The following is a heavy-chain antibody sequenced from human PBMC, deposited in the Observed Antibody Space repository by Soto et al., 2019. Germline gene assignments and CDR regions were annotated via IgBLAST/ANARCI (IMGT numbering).Heavy chain of an antibody. CDR2: ISAYNGNT. CDR1: GYTFTSYG. J-gene: IGHJ4*02. CDR3: ARDPGGSYYY. V-gene: IGHV1-18*01. Sequence: QVQLGQSGAEVKKPGASVKVSCKASGYTFTSYGISWVRQAPGQGLEWMGWISAYNGNTNYAQKLQGRVTMTADTSTSRAYIELRSLTSDDTDVYYCARDPGGSYYYWGQATLVTVSS. D-gene: IGHD1-26*01.